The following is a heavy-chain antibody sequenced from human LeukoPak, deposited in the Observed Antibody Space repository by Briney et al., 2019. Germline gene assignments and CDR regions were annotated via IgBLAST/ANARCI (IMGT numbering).Heavy chain of an antibody. J-gene: IGHJ4*02. D-gene: IGHD5-18*01. CDR3: ARDTRYNYGWLQSLGWDY. Sequence: ALVKVSCKASGYTFTGYYMHWVRQAPGQGLEWMGWINPNSGGTNYAQKFQGRVTMTRDTSISTAYMELSRLRSDDTAVYYCARDTRYNYGWLQSLGWDYWGQGTLVTVSS. CDR2: INPNSGGT. CDR1: GYTFTGYY. V-gene: IGHV1-2*02.